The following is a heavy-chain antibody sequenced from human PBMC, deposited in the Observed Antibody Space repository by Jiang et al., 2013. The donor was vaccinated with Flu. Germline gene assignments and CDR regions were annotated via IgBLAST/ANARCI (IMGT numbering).Heavy chain of an antibody. D-gene: IGHD6-13*01. CDR1: GYTFTGYY. Sequence: SGAEVKKPGASVKVSCKASGYTFTGYYMHWVRQAPGQGLEWMGWINPNSGGTNYAQKFQGRVTMTRDTSISTAYMELSRLRSDDTAVYYCARDERVAAAGTWPPSPYWYFDLWGRGTLVTVSS. CDR3: ARDERVAAAGTWPPSPYWYFDL. CDR2: INPNSGGT. V-gene: IGHV1-2*02. J-gene: IGHJ2*01.